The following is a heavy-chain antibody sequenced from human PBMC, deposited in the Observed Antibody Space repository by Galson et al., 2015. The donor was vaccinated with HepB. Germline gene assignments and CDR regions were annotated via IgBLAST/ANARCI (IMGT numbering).Heavy chain of an antibody. CDR1: GDSVSSDSAT. D-gene: IGHD6-13*01. J-gene: IGHJ4*02. CDR2: THYRSKWSN. V-gene: IGHV6-1*01. CDR3: ARGISSSWYLGDY. Sequence: CAISGDSVSSDSATWNWIRQSPSRGLEWLGRTHYRSKWSNDYAVSVKSRITINPDTSKNQFSLQLNSVTPEDTAVYFCARGISSSWYLGDYWGQGTLVTVSS.